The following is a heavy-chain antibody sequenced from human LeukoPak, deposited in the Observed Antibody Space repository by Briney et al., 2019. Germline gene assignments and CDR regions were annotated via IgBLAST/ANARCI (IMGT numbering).Heavy chain of an antibody. CDR1: GYTFTGYY. V-gene: IGHV1-2*02. CDR2: INPNSGGT. CDR3: ARVGATGTTSPFDY. D-gene: IGHD1-1*01. J-gene: IGHJ4*02. Sequence: ASVKVSCKASGYTFTGYYLHWVRQAPGQGLEWMGWINPNSGGTNYAQKFQGRVTMTRDTSISTAYMELSRLRSDDTAVYYCARVGATGTTSPFDYWGQGTLVTVSS.